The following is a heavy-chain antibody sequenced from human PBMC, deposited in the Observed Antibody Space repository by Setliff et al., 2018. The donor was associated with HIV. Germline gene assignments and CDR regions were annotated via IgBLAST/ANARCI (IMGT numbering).Heavy chain of an antibody. D-gene: IGHD2-15*01. J-gene: IGHJ4*02. CDR1: GYTLAGYF. CDR2: MNPNSGNT. Sequence: ASVKVSCKASGYTLAGYFMHWVRQAPGQGLEWMGWMNPNSGNTGYAQKFQGRVTMTRNTSISTAYMELSSLRSEDTAVYYCATSPSGRRRLPFDYWGQGTLVTVSS. CDR3: ATSPSGRRRLPFDY. V-gene: IGHV1-8*02.